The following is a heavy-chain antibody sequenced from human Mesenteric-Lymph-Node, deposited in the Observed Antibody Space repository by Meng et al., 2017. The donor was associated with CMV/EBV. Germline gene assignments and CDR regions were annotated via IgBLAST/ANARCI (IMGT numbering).Heavy chain of an antibody. CDR2: ISSSSSYI. V-gene: IGHV3-21*01. Sequence: GESLKISCAASGFVFSGAWMSWVRQAPGKGLEWVSSISSSSSYIYYADSVKGRFTISRDNAKNSLYLQMNSLRAEDTAVYYCARDSSSSTDFDYWGQGTLVTVSS. CDR1: GFVFSGAW. J-gene: IGHJ4*02. D-gene: IGHD6-6*01. CDR3: ARDSSSSTDFDY.